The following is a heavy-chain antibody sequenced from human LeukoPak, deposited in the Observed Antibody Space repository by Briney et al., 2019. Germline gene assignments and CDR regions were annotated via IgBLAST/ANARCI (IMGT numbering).Heavy chain of an antibody. J-gene: IGHJ2*01. Sequence: ASVKVSCKVSGYTLTEFSMHWVRQSPDKGLEWMGGIDADEGVTVFAPKFQGRVTLTEDTSTDTSYMELTNLTSEDTAIYFCATDGRRDYCGPLFWYFDLWGRGTLVTVSS. CDR1: GYTLTEFS. D-gene: IGHD4-17*01. CDR3: ATDGRRDYCGPLFWYFDL. V-gene: IGHV1-24*01. CDR2: IDADEGVT.